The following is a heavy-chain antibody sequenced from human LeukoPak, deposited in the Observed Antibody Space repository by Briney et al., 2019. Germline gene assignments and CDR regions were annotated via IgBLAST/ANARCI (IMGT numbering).Heavy chain of an antibody. CDR3: ARDSLRYGDYDY. D-gene: IGHD4-17*01. Sequence: ASVKVSCTASGYPFTTHIIHWVRQAPGQRLEWMGWINAGNGDRQYSQKFQGRVTITRDTSASTAYMELTSLKSEDTAVYYCARDSLRYGDYDYWGQGTLVTVSS. V-gene: IGHV1-3*01. CDR2: INAGNGDR. J-gene: IGHJ4*02. CDR1: GYPFTTHI.